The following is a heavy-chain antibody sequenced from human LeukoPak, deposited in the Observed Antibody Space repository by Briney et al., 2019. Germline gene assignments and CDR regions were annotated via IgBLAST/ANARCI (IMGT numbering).Heavy chain of an antibody. CDR2: INHSGYT. V-gene: IGHV4-34*01. D-gene: IGHD4-17*01. J-gene: IGHJ4*02. Sequence: PSETLSLTCAVSGVSFDDYYWSWVRQTPGKGLEWIGEINHSGYTNDNPSLKSRVTLSIDTSRKQFSLNLRSVTVADAGTYYCTRMTTGHDYWGQGTLATVSS. CDR1: GVSFDDYY. CDR3: TRMTTGHDY.